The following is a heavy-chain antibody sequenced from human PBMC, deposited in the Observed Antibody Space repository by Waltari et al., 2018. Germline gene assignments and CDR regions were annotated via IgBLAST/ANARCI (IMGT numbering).Heavy chain of an antibody. CDR1: GFTFSSYS. V-gene: IGHV3-48*01. Sequence: EVQLVESGGGLVQPGGSLRLSCAASGFTFSSYSMNWVRQAPGKGLEWVSYSSSSTIYYADSVKGRFTISRDNAKNSLYLQMNSLRAEDTAVYYCARDSAGRRVAIFGVVTTTDIPYYFDYWGQGTLVTVSS. D-gene: IGHD3-3*01. CDR2: SSSSTI. CDR3: ARDSAGRRVAIFGVVTTTDIPYYFDY. J-gene: IGHJ4*02.